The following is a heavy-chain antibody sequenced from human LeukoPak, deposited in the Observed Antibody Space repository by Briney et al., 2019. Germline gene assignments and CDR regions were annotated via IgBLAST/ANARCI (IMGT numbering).Heavy chain of an antibody. Sequence: PSETLSLTCTVSGDSISSYYWSWIRQPPGKGLEWIGYIYYSGSTNYSPSLKSRVTISVDTSKKQFSLKLSSVTAADTAVYYCARSERIIMILGGAFDIWGQGIVVTVSS. V-gene: IGHV4-59*08. D-gene: IGHD3-22*01. CDR2: IYYSGST. CDR1: GDSISSYY. J-gene: IGHJ3*02. CDR3: ARSERIIMILGGAFDI.